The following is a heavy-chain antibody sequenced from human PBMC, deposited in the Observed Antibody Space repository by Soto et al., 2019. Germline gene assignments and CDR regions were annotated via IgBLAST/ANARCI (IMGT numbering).Heavy chain of an antibody. CDR2: ISAYNDNT. CDR3: ARLGGPNDYGDYQWFDP. Sequence: QVPLVQSGAEVKKPGASEKVSCKASGYTFTSYGINWVRQAPGQGLEWMGWISAYNDNTNYAQKLQGRGTMTTDTSTSTAYMDLRSLRSDDTAVYYCARLGGPNDYGDYQWFDPWGQGTLVTVSS. D-gene: IGHD4-17*01. J-gene: IGHJ5*02. CDR1: GYTFTSYG. V-gene: IGHV1-18*01.